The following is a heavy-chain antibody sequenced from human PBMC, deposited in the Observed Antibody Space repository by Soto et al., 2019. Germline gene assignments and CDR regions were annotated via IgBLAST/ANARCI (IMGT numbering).Heavy chain of an antibody. D-gene: IGHD2-2*01. Sequence: SETLSLTCAVYGGSFSGYYWSWIRQPPGKGLEWIGEINHSGSTNYNPSLKSRVTISVDTSKNQFSLKLSSVTAADTAVYYCARCPTRRYCSSTSCLKGVKYYYYGMDVWGQGTTVIVSS. V-gene: IGHV4-34*01. J-gene: IGHJ6*02. CDR1: GGSFSGYY. CDR3: ARCPTRRYCSSTSCLKGVKYYYYGMDV. CDR2: INHSGST.